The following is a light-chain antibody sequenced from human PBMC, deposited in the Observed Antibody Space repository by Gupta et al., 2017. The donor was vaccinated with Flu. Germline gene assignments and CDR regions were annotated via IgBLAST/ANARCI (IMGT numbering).Light chain of an antibody. CDR3: ASCDSSLNGDV. J-gene: IGLJ1*01. CDR1: SNNIWASND. V-gene: IGLV1-40*01. Sequence: SLLTQPPSVARPPWPRVTLPCPGRSNNIWASNDVHWYQQLPGTAPKLLIYGDSRRPSGVPDRFSGSKSGTSASLAITGLQSEDEADYYCASCDSSLNGDVFGAGTKVTVL. CDR2: GDS.